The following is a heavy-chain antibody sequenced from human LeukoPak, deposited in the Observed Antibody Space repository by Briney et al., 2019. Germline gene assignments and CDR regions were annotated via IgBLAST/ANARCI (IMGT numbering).Heavy chain of an antibody. J-gene: IGHJ5*02. CDR3: AREQGHYYDSSGYSNWFDP. D-gene: IGHD3-22*01. Sequence: GGSLRLSCAASGFTFSSYSMNWVRQAPGKGLEWVSSISSSSSYIYYADSVKGRFTISRDNAKNSLYLQMNSLRAEDTAVYYCAREQGHYYDSSGYSNWFDPWGQGTLVTVSS. V-gene: IGHV3-21*01. CDR2: ISSSSSYI. CDR1: GFTFSSYS.